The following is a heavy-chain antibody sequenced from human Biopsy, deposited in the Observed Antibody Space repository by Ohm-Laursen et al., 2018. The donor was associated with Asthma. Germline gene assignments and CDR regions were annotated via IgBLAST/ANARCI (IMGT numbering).Heavy chain of an antibody. CDR2: SYYDGGLK. CDR1: GFTFRSSG. V-gene: IGHV3-30-3*01. J-gene: IGHJ4*02. D-gene: IGHD3-10*01. CDR3: ARDEIKWYYPAFDF. Sequence: SLRLSCTASGFTFRSSGMHWVRQAPDKGLEWVAVGGSYYDGGLKYYADSVNGRITVSRDDSKNTLYLQMNSLTADDSAVYYCARDEIKWYYPAFDFWGQGTLVTVSS.